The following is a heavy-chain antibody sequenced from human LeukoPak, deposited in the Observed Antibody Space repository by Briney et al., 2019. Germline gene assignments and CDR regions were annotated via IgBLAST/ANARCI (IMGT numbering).Heavy chain of an antibody. D-gene: IGHD1-26*01. CDR3: AGLGGDYFDY. J-gene: IGHJ4*02. CDR1: GFSFSDYF. V-gene: IGHV3-11*06. Sequence: GGSLRLSCAASGFSFSDYFMTWIRQAPGKGLEWVSYIGTSSSFTKYADSVKGRFTISRDNAKNTLYLQMNNLRAEDTAVYYCAGLGGDYFDYWGQGTLVTVSS. CDR2: IGTSSSFT.